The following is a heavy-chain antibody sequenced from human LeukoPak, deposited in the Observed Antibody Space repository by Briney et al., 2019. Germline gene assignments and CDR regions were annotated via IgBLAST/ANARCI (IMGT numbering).Heavy chain of an antibody. CDR2: IYTSGST. Sequence: SETLSLTCTVSGGSISSYYWSWIRQPAGKGLEWIGRIYTSGSTNYNPSLKSRVTMSVDTSKNQFSLKLSSVTAADTAVYYCARAIYYYGSGSPQYYFDYWGQGTLVTVSS. CDR1: GGSISSYY. J-gene: IGHJ4*02. CDR3: ARAIYYYGSGSPQYYFDY. D-gene: IGHD3-10*01. V-gene: IGHV4-4*07.